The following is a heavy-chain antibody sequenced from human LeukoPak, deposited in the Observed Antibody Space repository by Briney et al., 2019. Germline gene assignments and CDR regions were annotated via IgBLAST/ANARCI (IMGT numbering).Heavy chain of an antibody. CDR1: GGSISSYY. Sequence: SETLSLTCTVSGGSISSYYWSWIRQPPGKGLEWIGYIYYSGSTNYNPSLKSRVTISVDTSKNQFSLKLSSVTAADPAVYYCARGEVGGSTGDRYGYNHSYFDYWGQGTLVTVSS. D-gene: IGHD5-24*01. CDR2: IYYSGST. CDR3: ARGEVGGSTGDRYGYNHSYFDY. J-gene: IGHJ4*02. V-gene: IGHV4-59*01.